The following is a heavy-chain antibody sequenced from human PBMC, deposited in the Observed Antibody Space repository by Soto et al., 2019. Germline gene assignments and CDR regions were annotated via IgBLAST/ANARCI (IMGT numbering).Heavy chain of an antibody. CDR1: GFTFSSYG. D-gene: IGHD3-3*01. CDR3: ARFCSLYYDFWSGYPAWYFDL. Sequence: QVQLVESGGGVVQPGRSLRLSCAASGFTFSSYGMHWVRQAPGKGLEWVAVIWYDGSNKYYADSVKGRFTISRDNSKNTLYLQMNSLRAEDTAVYYCARFCSLYYDFWSGYPAWYFDLWGRGTLVTVSS. CDR2: IWYDGSNK. J-gene: IGHJ2*01. V-gene: IGHV3-33*01.